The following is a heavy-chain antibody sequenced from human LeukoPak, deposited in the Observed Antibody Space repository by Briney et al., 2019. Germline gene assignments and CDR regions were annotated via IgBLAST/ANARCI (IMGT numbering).Heavy chain of an antibody. CDR2: IYYSGST. CDR1: GGSISSGDYY. CDR3: ARANWNFGSYYMDV. D-gene: IGHD1-1*01. J-gene: IGHJ6*03. V-gene: IGHV4-30-4*01. Sequence: SETLSLTCTVSGGSISSGDYYWSWIRQPPGKGLEWIGYIYYSGSTYYNPSLKSRVTISVDTSKNQFSLKLSSVTAADTAVYYCARANWNFGSYYMDVWGKGTTVTVSS.